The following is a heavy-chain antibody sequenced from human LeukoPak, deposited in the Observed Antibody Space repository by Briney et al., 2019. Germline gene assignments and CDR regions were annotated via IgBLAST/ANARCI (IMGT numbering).Heavy chain of an antibody. Sequence: GGSLRLSCAASGFTFSAYWMTWVRQAPGKGLAWVANIIEGGDVKYYVDSVKGRFTISRDSTKNSVYLEMKSLRADDTAVYYCARVGKNGWDFDHWGQGTLVTVSS. D-gene: IGHD6-19*01. V-gene: IGHV3-7*01. CDR1: GFTFSAYW. CDR2: IIEGGDVK. J-gene: IGHJ4*02. CDR3: ARVGKNGWDFDH.